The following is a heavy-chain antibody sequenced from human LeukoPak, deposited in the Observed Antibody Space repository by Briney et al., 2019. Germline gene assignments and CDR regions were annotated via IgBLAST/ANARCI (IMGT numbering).Heavy chain of an antibody. J-gene: IGHJ4*02. D-gene: IGHD6-13*01. Sequence: PGGSLRLSCAASGFSFSTYYVNWVRQAPGKGLEWVSCISSSSTYIYYADSVRGRFAISRDNAKNSLYLQMNSLRAEDTAVYYCVRDTRGICDYWGQGTLVTVSS. V-gene: IGHV3-21*01. CDR3: VRDTRGICDY. CDR1: GFSFSTYY. CDR2: ISSSSTYI.